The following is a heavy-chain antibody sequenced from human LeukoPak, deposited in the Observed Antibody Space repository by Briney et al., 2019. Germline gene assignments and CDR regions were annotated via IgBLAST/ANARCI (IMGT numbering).Heavy chain of an antibody. CDR2: VHLDGRT. Sequence: PSETLSLTCAVSGGSVSSTNWWTWFRQPPGKGLEWIGEVHLDGRTNYNPSLTGRLTMSVDLYENHISLKLTSVTAADTAVYYWAREGGFYRPLDYSGQGTLVTVSS. CDR3: AREGGFYRPLDY. J-gene: IGHJ4*02. V-gene: IGHV4-4*02. CDR1: GGSVSSTNW. D-gene: IGHD3-3*01.